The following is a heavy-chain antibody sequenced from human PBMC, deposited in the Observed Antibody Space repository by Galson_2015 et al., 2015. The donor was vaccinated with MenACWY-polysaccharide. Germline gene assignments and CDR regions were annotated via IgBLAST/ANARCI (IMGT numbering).Heavy chain of an antibody. V-gene: IGHV3-74*01. Sequence: SLRLSCAASGFTFSSHWMHWVRQAPGEGRVWVSRINSDASIINYAETVEGRFTISKDNAKTTLYLEMNSLRAEDTAIYFCARDRVDVPGIEAHTIFDYWGQGVLVTVSS. J-gene: IGHJ4*02. CDR1: GFTFSSHW. D-gene: IGHD2-2*01. CDR3: ARDRVDVPGIEAHTIFDY. CDR2: INSDASII.